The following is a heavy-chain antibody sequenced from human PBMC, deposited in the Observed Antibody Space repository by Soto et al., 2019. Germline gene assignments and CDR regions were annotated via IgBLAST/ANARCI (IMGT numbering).Heavy chain of an antibody. CDR3: VRGGPESSGISADDAFDI. V-gene: IGHV3-30*03. CDR2: ISYDGRNK. J-gene: IGHJ3*02. CDR1: GFTFSSYG. D-gene: IGHD6-19*01. Sequence: GGALRLSCAASGFTFSSYGMHWVRQAPGKWLEWVAVISYDGRNKYYADSVKGRFTISRDNSKNTLYLQMNSLRAEDTAVYFCVRGGPESSGISADDAFDIWGQGTVVTVSS.